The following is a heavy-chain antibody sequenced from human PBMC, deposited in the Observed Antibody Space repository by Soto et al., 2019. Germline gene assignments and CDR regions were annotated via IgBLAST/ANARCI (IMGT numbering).Heavy chain of an antibody. CDR3: ASMYYDFWSGYSHYYYGMDV. D-gene: IGHD3-3*01. J-gene: IGHJ6*02. CDR2: INSDGSST. V-gene: IGHV3-74*01. Sequence: EVRLVESGGGLVQPGGSLRLSCEASGFTFSSYWMHWVRQAPGKGLVWVSRINSDGSSTSYADSVKGRFTISRDNAKNTLYLQMNSLRAEDTAVYYCASMYYDFWSGYSHYYYGMDVWGQGTTVTVSS. CDR1: GFTFSSYW.